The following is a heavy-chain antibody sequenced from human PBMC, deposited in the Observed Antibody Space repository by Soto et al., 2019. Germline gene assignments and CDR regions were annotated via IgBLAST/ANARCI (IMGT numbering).Heavy chain of an antibody. CDR3: AITSNYYGSGSSPNKFDY. D-gene: IGHD3-10*01. CDR2: IIPIFGTA. CDR1: GGTFSSYA. Sequence: QVQLVQSGAEVKKPGSSVKVSCKASGGTFSSYAISWVRQAPGQGLEWMGGIIPIFGTANYAQKFQGRVTITADESTSTAYMELSSLRSEDTAVYYCAITSNYYGSGSSPNKFDYWGQGTLVTVSS. J-gene: IGHJ4*02. V-gene: IGHV1-69*01.